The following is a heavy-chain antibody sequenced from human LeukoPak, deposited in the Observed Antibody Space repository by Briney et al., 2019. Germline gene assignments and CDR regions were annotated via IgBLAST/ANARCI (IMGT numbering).Heavy chain of an antibody. V-gene: IGHV4-59*08. CDR1: GGSISNYY. CDR3: ARGPYSYDSSGAFDI. CDR2: IYYTGST. Sequence: PSETLSLTCTVSGGSISNYYWSWIRQPPGKGLEWIGYIYYTGSTYYNPSLKSRVTISVDTSKNQFSLKLSSVTAADTAVYFCARGPYSYDSSGAFDIWGQGTMVTVSS. D-gene: IGHD3-22*01. J-gene: IGHJ3*02.